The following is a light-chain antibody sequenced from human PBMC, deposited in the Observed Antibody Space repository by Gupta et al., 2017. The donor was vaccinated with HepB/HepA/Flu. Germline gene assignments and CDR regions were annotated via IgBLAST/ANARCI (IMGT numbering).Light chain of an antibody. J-gene: IGLJ2*01. CDR2: QDT. CDR1: KLGNKY. CDR3: QAWDSSTYVA. Sequence: SYDLTQPPSVSVSPGQTASITCSGDKLGNKYACWSQQKPGQSPVLVIYQDTKRPSGIPERFSGSNSGNTATLTISGTQAMDEADYYCQAWDSSTYVAFGGGSKLTVL. V-gene: IGLV3-1*01.